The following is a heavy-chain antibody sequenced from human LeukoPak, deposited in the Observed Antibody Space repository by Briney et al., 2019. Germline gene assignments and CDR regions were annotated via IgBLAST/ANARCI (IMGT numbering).Heavy chain of an antibody. V-gene: IGHV4-61*05. CDR2: IYYSGST. D-gene: IGHD1-26*01. CDR3: ARAIVKGELTDY. CDR1: GGSISSSSYY. J-gene: IGHJ4*02. Sequence: SETLSLTCTVSGGSISSSSYYWGWIRQPPGKGLEWIGYIYYSGSTNYNPSLKSRVTISVDASKNQFSLKLSSVTAADTAVYYCARAIVKGELTDYWGQGTLVTVSS.